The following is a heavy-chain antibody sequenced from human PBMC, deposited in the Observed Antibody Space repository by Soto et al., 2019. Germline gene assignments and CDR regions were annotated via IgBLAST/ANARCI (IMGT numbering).Heavy chain of an antibody. V-gene: IGHV4-31*03. D-gene: IGHD3-16*02. J-gene: IGHJ5*02. CDR1: GGSISSGGYY. Sequence: PSETLSLTCTVSGGSISSGGYYWRWIRQHPGKGLEWIGYIYYSGSTYYNPSLKSRVTISVDTSKNQFSLKLSSVTAADTAVYYCGSPHLDGWGSYPNGSAPGGRGTLVPVPP. CDR2: IYYSGST. CDR3: GSPHLDGWGSYPNGSAP.